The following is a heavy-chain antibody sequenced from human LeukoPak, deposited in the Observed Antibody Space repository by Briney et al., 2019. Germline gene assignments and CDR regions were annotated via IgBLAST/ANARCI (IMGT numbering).Heavy chain of an antibody. CDR3: ARDRASSSPFDY. Sequence: GASVKVSCKASGYTFTSYGISWVRQAPGQGLEWMGWISAYNGNTNYVQKLQGRVTMTTDTSTSTAYVELRSLRSDDTAVYYCARDRASSSPFDYWGQGTLVTVSS. CDR1: GYTFTSYG. D-gene: IGHD6-13*01. J-gene: IGHJ4*02. V-gene: IGHV1-18*01. CDR2: ISAYNGNT.